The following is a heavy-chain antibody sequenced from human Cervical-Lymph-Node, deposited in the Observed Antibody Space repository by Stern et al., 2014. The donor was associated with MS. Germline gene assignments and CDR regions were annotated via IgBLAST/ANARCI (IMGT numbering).Heavy chain of an antibody. CDR3: ALSSETSDRWYSLGYDL. CDR2: IFPVFGTP. D-gene: IGHD6-13*01. J-gene: IGHJ5*02. V-gene: IGHV1-69*01. CDR1: GGTFSKFP. Sequence: QVQLVQSGAEVTKPGSSAKVSCKASGGTFSKFPSSWVRQAPGQGLEWMVGIFPVFGTPTYAQEFRGRFTIAADVSTSTVYMELSSLRSDDTAVYYCALSSETSDRWYSLGYDLWGQGTLVTVSS.